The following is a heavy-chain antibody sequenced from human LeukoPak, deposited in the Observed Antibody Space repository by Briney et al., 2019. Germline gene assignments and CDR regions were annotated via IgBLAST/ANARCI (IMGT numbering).Heavy chain of an antibody. CDR3: ARGTPYYYYYYMDV. D-gene: IGHD1-14*01. CDR1: GYIFTGYY. V-gene: IGHV1-69*05. CDR2: IIPIFGTA. Sequence: SVKVSCKASGYIFTGYYMHWVRQAPGQGLEWMGGIIPIFGTANYAQKFQGRVTITTDESTSTAYMELSSLRSEDTAVYYCARGTPYYYYYYMDVRGKGTTVTVSS. J-gene: IGHJ6*03.